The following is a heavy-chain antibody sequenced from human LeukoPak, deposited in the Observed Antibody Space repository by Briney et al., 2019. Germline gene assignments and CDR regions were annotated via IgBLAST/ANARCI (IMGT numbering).Heavy chain of an antibody. CDR2: IYPGDSDT. D-gene: IGHD3-10*01. J-gene: IGHJ4*02. Sequence: GESLKISCKGSGYSFTSYWIGWVRQMPGKGLEWMGIIYPGDSDTRYSPSFQGQVTISADKSISTAYLQWSSLKAPDTAMYYCATGLTMVRGVGRPALDYWGQGTLVTVSS. CDR3: ATGLTMVRGVGRPALDY. CDR1: GYSFTSYW. V-gene: IGHV5-51*01.